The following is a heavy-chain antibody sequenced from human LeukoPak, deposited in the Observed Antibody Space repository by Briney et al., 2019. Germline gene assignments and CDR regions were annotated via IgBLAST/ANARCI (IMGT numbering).Heavy chain of an antibody. V-gene: IGHV3-21*01. D-gene: IGHD6-13*01. CDR2: ISSSSSYI. CDR1: GFTFSSYS. Sequence: GGSLRLSCAASGFTFSSYSMNWVPQAPGEGLEWVSSISSSSSYIYYADSVKGRFTISRDNAKNSLYLQMNSLRAEDTAVYYCAREAAAGTSKWETDYWGQGTLVTVSS. J-gene: IGHJ4*02. CDR3: AREAAAGTSKWETDY.